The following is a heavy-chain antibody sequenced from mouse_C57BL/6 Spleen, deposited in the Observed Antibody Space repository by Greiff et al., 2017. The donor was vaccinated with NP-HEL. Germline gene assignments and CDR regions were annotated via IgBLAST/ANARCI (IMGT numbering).Heavy chain of an antibody. CDR3: VSEKSNYYAMDY. D-gene: IGHD5-1*01. CDR1: GYTFTSYW. V-gene: IGHV1-64*01. J-gene: IGHJ4*01. CDR2: IHPNSGST. Sequence: QVQLKQPGAELVKPGASVKLSCKASGYTFTSYWMHWVKQRPGQGLEWIGMIHPNSGSTNYNEKFKSKATLTVDKSSSTAYMQLSSLTSEDSAVYYCVSEKSNYYAMDYWGQGASVTVS.